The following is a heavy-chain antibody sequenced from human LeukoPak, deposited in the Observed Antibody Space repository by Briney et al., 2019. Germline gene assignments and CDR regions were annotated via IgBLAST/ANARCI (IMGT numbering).Heavy chain of an antibody. CDR1: GFTFSSYG. D-gene: IGHD3-22*01. CDR2: ISHDGSSK. CDR3: AKGRYYDSSGYGALDY. V-gene: IGHV3-33*06. Sequence: GGSLRLSCEASGFTFSSYGMHWVRQAPGQGLEWVAVISHDGSSKYYAETVKGRFTLSRDNSKTTLYLQMNSLRAEDTAVYYCAKGRYYDSSGYGALDYWGQGTLGTVSS. J-gene: IGHJ4*02.